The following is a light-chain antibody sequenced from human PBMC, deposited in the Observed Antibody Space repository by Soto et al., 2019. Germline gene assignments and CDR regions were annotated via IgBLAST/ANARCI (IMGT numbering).Light chain of an antibody. Sequence: EIVLTQSPVTLSLSPGERATLSCRASQSVSSYLAWYRQNPGQPPRLLIYDASNRATGIPARFSGSGSGTDFTLTISSLEPEDFAVHYCQQRSNWPVTFGQGTRLDIK. CDR3: QQRSNWPVT. CDR1: QSVSSY. V-gene: IGKV3-11*01. J-gene: IGKJ5*01. CDR2: DAS.